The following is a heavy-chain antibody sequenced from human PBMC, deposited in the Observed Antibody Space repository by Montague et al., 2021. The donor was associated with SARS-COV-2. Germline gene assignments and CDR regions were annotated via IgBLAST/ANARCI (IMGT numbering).Heavy chain of an antibody. CDR3: ARGRHYYDSSGYYFDY. D-gene: IGHD3-22*01. Sequence: SETLSLTCTVTGGSISSYYWSWIRQPPGKGLEWIGYIYYSGSTNYNPSLKSRVTISVDTSKNQFSLKLSSVTAADTAVYYCARGRHYYDSSGYYFDYWGQGTLVTVSS. J-gene: IGHJ4*02. V-gene: IGHV4-59*01. CDR2: IYYSGST. CDR1: GGSISSYY.